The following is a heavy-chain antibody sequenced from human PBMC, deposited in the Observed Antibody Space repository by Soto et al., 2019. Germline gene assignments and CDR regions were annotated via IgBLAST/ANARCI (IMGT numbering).Heavy chain of an antibody. D-gene: IGHD5-12*01. V-gene: IGHV4-4*07. Sequence: QVQLQESGPGLVKPSETLSLTCTVSGGDISTYYWTWIRQPAGKGLEWIGRIYSSGSTKYNPSLKCRVAMSLDTSTDHFSLRLSSVTAADTAVYYCARGLRFSDWFDPWGQRTLVTVSS. CDR3: ARGLRFSDWFDP. CDR1: GGDISTYY. J-gene: IGHJ5*02. CDR2: IYSSGST.